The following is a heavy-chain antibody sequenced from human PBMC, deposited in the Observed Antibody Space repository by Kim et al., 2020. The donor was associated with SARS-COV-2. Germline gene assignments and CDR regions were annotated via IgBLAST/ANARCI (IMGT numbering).Heavy chain of an antibody. V-gene: IGHV1-69*13. CDR3: ARGKVGGQGYDILTGLGPYYFDY. Sequence: SVKVSCKASGGTFSSYAISWVRQAPGQGLEWMGGIIPIFGTANYAQKFQGRVTITADESTSTAYMELSSLRSEDTAVYYCARGKVGGQGYDILTGLGPYYFDYWGQGTLVTVSS. D-gene: IGHD3-9*01. CDR2: IIPIFGTA. J-gene: IGHJ4*02. CDR1: GGTFSSYA.